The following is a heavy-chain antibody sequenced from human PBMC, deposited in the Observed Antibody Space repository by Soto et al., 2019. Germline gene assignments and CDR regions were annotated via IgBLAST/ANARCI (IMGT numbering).Heavy chain of an antibody. V-gene: IGHV4-4*02. Sequence: KTSETLSLTCAVSGVSISSSRWWTWVRQSPGKGLEWIGEMYHTGSSRYNPSLTSRVTISLDKSKNDFSLRLNSVTSADTAVYYCASHVAVTDKEYFDPWCQGTLVTVSS. D-gene: IGHD6-19*01. CDR2: MYHTGSS. CDR1: GVSISSSRW. J-gene: IGHJ4*02. CDR3: ASHVAVTDKEYFDP.